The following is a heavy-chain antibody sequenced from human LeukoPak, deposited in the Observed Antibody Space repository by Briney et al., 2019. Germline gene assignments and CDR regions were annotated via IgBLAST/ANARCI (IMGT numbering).Heavy chain of an antibody. CDR2: IYYSGST. Sequence: PSHTLSLTCTVSGGSISSGGYYWSWIRQHPGKGLEWIGYIYYSGSTYYNPSLKSRVTISVDTSKNQFSLKLSSVTAADTAVYYCAREEDDSSGYYFDYWGQGTLVTVSS. CDR3: AREEDDSSGYYFDY. D-gene: IGHD3-22*01. V-gene: IGHV4-31*03. J-gene: IGHJ4*02. CDR1: GGSISSGGYY.